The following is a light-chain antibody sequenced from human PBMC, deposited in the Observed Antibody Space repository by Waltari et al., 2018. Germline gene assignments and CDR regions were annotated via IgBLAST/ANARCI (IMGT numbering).Light chain of an antibody. CDR1: QNVNEW. CDR2: KAS. CDR3: QQYSSFSFT. V-gene: IGKV1-5*03. J-gene: IGKJ3*01. Sequence: DIQMTQSPSTLSAFVGDRVTITCRASQNVNEWLAWYQQHPGKVPKLLIFKASRLENGVPSRFSGSGSGTEFTLTISSLQPDDFAIYYCQQYSSFSFTFGPGTKVDIK.